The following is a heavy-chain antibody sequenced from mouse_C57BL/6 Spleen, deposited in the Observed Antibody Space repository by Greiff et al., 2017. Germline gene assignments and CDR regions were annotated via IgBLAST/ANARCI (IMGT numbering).Heavy chain of an antibody. CDR2: IYPGSGST. D-gene: IGHD2-4*01. CDR1: GYTFTNYW. Sequence: VQLQQSGAELVRPGTSVKMSCKASGYTFTNYWITWVKQRPGHGLEWIGDIYPGSGSTNYNEKFKSKATLTVDTSSSTAYMQLSSLTSEDSAVYYCARSNYDYANYYAMDYWGQGTSVTVSS. V-gene: IGHV1-55*01. J-gene: IGHJ4*01. CDR3: ARSNYDYANYYAMDY.